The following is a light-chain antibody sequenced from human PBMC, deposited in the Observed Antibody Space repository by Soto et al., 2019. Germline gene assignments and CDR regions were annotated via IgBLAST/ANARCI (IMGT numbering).Light chain of an antibody. CDR1: QSISRY. J-gene: IGKJ4*01. V-gene: IGKV1-39*01. CDR2: SAF. Sequence: DIQMTQSPSSLSASVGDRVTITCRASQSISRYLNWYQQKPGKAPKLLIYSAFSLQSGVPSRFSGSGSGTDFTLSISSLQPEDFATYYCQQSYRTTTFGGGTKVEIK. CDR3: QQSYRTTT.